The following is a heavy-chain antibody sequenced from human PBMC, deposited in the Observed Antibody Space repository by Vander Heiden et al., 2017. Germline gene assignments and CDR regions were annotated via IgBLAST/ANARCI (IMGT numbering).Heavy chain of an antibody. CDR1: GFIFDNYY. CDR3: FAGYNDIDY. V-gene: IGHV3-11*01. CDR2: INRDSTTI. J-gene: IGHJ4*02. D-gene: IGHD5-12*01. Sequence: QVQPVESGGGLDKPGGSLSPYCPASGFIFDNYYMSWIRLAPGKGLEWVSYINRDSTTIYYTDSGQGRFTISRDNAKKSLYLQMNSLRAEDTAVYYCFAGYNDIDYWGQGTLVTVSS.